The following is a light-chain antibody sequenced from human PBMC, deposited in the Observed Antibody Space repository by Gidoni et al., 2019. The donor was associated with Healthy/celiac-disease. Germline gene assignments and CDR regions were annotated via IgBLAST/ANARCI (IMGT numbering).Light chain of an antibody. CDR2: AAS. Sequence: DSQLPPPPSFLSASVGDRVTITCRASQGISSYLAWYQQKPGKAPKLLIYAASTLQSGVPSRFSSSGSGTEFTLTISSLQPEDFATYYCQQLNSYPRTFGPGTKVDIK. CDR3: QQLNSYPRT. J-gene: IGKJ3*01. CDR1: QGISSY. V-gene: IGKV1-9*01.